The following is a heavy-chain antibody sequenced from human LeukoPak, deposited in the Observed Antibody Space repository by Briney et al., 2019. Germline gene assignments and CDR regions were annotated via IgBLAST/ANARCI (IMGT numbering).Heavy chain of an antibody. CDR1: EFTFSSYW. J-gene: IGHJ4*02. D-gene: IGHD2-2*01. Sequence: QPGGSLRPSCAASEFTFSSYWMHWVRQVPGKGLVWVSRINSDGRSTSYADSVKGRFTISRDNAKNMLYLQMSSLRAEDTAVYYCARGTSEAPGVDYWGQGTLVTVSS. CDR3: ARGTSEAPGVDY. CDR2: INSDGRST. V-gene: IGHV3-74*01.